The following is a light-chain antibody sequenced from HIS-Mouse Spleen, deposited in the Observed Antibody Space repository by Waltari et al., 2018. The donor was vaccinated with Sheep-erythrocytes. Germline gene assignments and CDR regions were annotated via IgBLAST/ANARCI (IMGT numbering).Light chain of an antibody. Sequence: DIQMTQSPSTLSASVGDRVTITCRASQSISTWLAWYQQKPEKAPKPLIYKASSLESGVPSRFSGSGSGTEFTLTISSLQPDDFATYYCQQYNSYPLTFGGGTKVEIK. CDR2: KAS. CDR1: QSISTW. CDR3: QQYNSYPLT. V-gene: IGKV1-5*03. J-gene: IGKJ4*01.